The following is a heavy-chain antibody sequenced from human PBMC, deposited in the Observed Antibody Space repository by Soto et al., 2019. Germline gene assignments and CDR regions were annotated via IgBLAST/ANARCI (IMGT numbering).Heavy chain of an antibody. CDR1: GYTFTSYG. D-gene: IGHD6-19*01. CDR3: ARSFSALGGYSSGRSPRGWFDP. CDR2: ISAYNGNT. J-gene: IGHJ5*02. Sequence: QVQLVQSGAEVKKPGASVKVSCKASGYTFTSYGISWVRQAPGQGLEWMGGISAYNGNTNYAQKLQGRVTMTTDTSTSTAYMELRSLRSDDTAVYYCARSFSALGGYSSGRSPRGWFDPWGQGTLVTVSS. V-gene: IGHV1-18*01.